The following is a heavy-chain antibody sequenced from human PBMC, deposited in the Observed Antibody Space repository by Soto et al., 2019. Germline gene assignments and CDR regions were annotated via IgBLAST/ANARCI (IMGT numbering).Heavy chain of an antibody. D-gene: IGHD3-16*02. Sequence: PGGSLRLSCAASGFTFSSYGMHWVRQAPGRGLEWVAVISYDGSNKYYAGSVKGRFTISRDNSNNTLYLQMNSLRAEDTAVYYCAKVQYYDYVWGSYRSSYYFDYWGQGTLVTVSS. J-gene: IGHJ4*02. CDR2: ISYDGSNK. V-gene: IGHV3-30*18. CDR3: AKVQYYDYVWGSYRSSYYFDY. CDR1: GFTFSSYG.